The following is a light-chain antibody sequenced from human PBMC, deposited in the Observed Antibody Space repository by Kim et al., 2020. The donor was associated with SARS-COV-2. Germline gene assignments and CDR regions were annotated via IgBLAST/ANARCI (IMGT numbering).Light chain of an antibody. CDR1: HDIGNY. V-gene: IGKV1-33*01. J-gene: IGKJ4*01. CDR3: QQNDFPPLT. Sequence: DIQMTQSPSSLSASVGDRVTITCRASHDIGNYLNWYQHKPGKAPKLLIYDASKLQGGVSSRFSGSGVGTGFTFTITSLQPEDIATYFCQQNDFPPLTFGGGTKVDIK. CDR2: DAS.